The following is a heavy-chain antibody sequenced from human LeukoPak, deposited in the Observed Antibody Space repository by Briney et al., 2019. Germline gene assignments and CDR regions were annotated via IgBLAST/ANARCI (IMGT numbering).Heavy chain of an antibody. D-gene: IGHD3-22*01. CDR2: TDGSSSNI. Sequence: PGGSLRLSCAASGFTFSIYSMNWVRQAPGKGLEWVSSTDGSSSNINCGDSVKGRFTISRDNAKNSVFLQMNSLRADDTAVYYCARDLAYYYDSSYDWGQGTLVTVSS. CDR3: ARDLAYYYDSSYD. V-gene: IGHV3-21*01. J-gene: IGHJ4*02. CDR1: GFTFSIYS.